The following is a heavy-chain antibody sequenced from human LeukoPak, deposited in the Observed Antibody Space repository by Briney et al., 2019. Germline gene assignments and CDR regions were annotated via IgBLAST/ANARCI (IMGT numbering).Heavy chain of an antibody. V-gene: IGHV3-33*01. J-gene: IGHJ4*02. CDR3: ARDYTGSYYFDY. D-gene: IGHD1-26*01. CDR2: IWYDGSNR. CDR1: GFTFSTYG. Sequence: GRSLRLSCAAAGFTFSTYGMHWVRQAPGKGLEWVAVIWYDGSNRFYADSVKGRFTLSRDNSKNPLYLQMNSLRAEDPAVYYCARDYTGSYYFDYWGQGTLVTVSS.